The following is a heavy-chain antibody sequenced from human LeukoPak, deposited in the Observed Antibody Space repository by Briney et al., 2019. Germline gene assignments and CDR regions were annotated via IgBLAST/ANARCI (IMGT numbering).Heavy chain of an antibody. CDR1: GFTFSSYG. J-gene: IGHJ4*02. CDR3: AKALLRSDRAYYFDY. Sequence: GGSLRLSCVASGFTFSSYGIHWVRQAPGKGQEWVAVIWYDGSKKYYADSVKGRFTISRDNSKNTLYLQMYSLRDEDTAVYYCAKALLRSDRAYYFDYWGQGTLVTVSS. V-gene: IGHV3-33*06. D-gene: IGHD4-17*01. CDR2: IWYDGSKK.